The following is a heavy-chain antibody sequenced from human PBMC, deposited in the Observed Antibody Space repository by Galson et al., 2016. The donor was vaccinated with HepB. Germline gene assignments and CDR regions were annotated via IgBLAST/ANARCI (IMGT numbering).Heavy chain of an antibody. V-gene: IGHV3-23*01. CDR1: GFSFSSSG. D-gene: IGHD2-2*01. J-gene: IGHJ4*02. Sequence: SLRLSCAASGFSFSSSGMSWVRQTPGRGLEWLSGITGRGDTTHYADSVRGRFTISRDNSKNTLYLQMSSLRAEDTAVYYCAKIRFCSSTWCHPYYFDYWGQGTLVTVSS. CDR3: AKIRFCSSTWCHPYYFDY. CDR2: ITGRGDTT.